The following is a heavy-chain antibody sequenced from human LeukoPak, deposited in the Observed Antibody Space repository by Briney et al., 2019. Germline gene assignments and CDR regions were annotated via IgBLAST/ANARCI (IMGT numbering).Heavy chain of an antibody. V-gene: IGHV1-69*04. CDR1: GGTFSSYA. CDR2: IIPILGIA. D-gene: IGHD3-22*01. CDR3: AREGDYYDSSGYYDDY. Sequence: SVKVSCKASGGTFSSYAISWVRQAPGQGLEWMGRIIPILGIANYAQKFQGRVTITADKSTSTAYMELSSLRSEDTAVYYCAREGDYYDSSGYYDDYWSQGTLVTVSS. J-gene: IGHJ4*02.